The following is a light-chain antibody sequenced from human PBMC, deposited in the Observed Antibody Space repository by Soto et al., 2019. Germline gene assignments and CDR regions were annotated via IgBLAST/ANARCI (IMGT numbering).Light chain of an antibody. CDR1: HTDVGGYNY. J-gene: IGLJ1*01. CDR3: CTYSGFYTYYV. CDR2: GVT. V-gene: IGLV2-11*01. Sequence: QSVLTQPRSVSGSPGQSVTISCTGSHTDVGGYNYVSWFQHHPGKAPKLLIYGVTKRPSGVPDRFSASKFGDTASLTISGLQAEDEADYYCCTYSGFYTYYVFGIGTKLTVL.